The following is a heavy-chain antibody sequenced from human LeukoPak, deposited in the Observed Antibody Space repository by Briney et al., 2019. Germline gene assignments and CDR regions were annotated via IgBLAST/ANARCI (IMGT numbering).Heavy chain of an antibody. CDR3: ARDSRLRYFDWLLKPNNWFDP. J-gene: IGHJ5*02. Sequence: ASVKVSCKASGYTFTGYYMHWVRQAPGQGLEWMRWINPNSGGTNYAQKFQGRVTMTRDTSISTAYMELSRLRSDDTAVYYCARDSRLRYFDWLLKPNNWFDPWGQGTLVTVSS. V-gene: IGHV1-2*02. CDR1: GYTFTGYY. CDR2: INPNSGGT. D-gene: IGHD3-9*01.